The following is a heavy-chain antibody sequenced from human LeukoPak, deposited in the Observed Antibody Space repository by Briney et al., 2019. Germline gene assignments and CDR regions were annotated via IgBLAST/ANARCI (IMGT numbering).Heavy chain of an antibody. CDR3: ARTPIVVVPAADIAAAGHFDY. CDR2: IYYSGST. CDR1: GGSISSTGFY. Sequence: SETLSLTCTVSGGSISSTGFYWGWIRQPPGKGLEWIGSIYYSGSTYYNPSLKSRVTISVDTSKNQFSLRLGSVTAADTAVYYCARTPIVVVPAADIAAAGHFDYWGQGTLVTVSS. J-gene: IGHJ4*02. V-gene: IGHV4-39*07. D-gene: IGHD2-2*01.